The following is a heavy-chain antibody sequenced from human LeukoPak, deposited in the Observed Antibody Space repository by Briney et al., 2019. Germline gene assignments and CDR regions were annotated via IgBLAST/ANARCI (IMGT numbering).Heavy chain of an antibody. D-gene: IGHD3-9*01. J-gene: IGHJ4*02. Sequence: GGSLRLSCAASGFTVSSNYMSWVRQAPGKGLEWVSYISSSATSIYYADSVKGRFTISRDNAKNSLYLQMNSLRAEDTAVYYCATLTGPDYWGQGTLVTVSS. CDR2: ISSSATSI. CDR3: ATLTGPDY. CDR1: GFTVSSNY. V-gene: IGHV3-11*04.